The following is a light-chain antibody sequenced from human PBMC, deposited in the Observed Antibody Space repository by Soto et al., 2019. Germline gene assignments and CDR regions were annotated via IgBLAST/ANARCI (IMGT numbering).Light chain of an antibody. CDR2: AAS. J-gene: IGKJ5*01. CDR3: EGYSSYPSS. V-gene: IGKV1D-16*01. Sequence: VGERITVAAGACQRISKWLAWYQQKPEKAPKSLIFAASSLQSGVPSRFSGSGSGAEFTLPISSLQAEESATYYCEGYSSYPSSVGGGTRLEIK. CDR1: QRISKW.